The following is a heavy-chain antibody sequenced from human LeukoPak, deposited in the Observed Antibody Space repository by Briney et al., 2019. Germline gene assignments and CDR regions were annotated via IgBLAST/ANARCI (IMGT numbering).Heavy chain of an antibody. Sequence: SETLSLTCAVYGGSFSGYYWSWIRQPPGKGLEWIREINHSGSTNYNPSLKSRVTISVDTSKNQFSLKLSSVTAADTAVYYCARGVVARVTMVRGRRKNWFDPWGQGTLVTVSS. CDR1: GGSFSGYY. CDR3: ARGVVARVTMVRGRRKNWFDP. D-gene: IGHD3-10*01. CDR2: INHSGST. V-gene: IGHV4-34*01. J-gene: IGHJ5*02.